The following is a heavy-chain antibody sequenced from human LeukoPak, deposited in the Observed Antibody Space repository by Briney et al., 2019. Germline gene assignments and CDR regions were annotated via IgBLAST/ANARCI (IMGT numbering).Heavy chain of an antibody. CDR3: ASLRVAAAGSYFDY. D-gene: IGHD6-13*01. CDR2: IYYSGST. Sequence: SETLSLTCTVSGGSISSYYWSWIRQPPGKGLEWIGYIYYSGSTNYNPSLKSRVTISVDTSNNQFSLKLSSVTAADTAVYYCASLRVAAAGSYFDYWGQGTLVTVSS. CDR1: GGSISSYY. J-gene: IGHJ4*02. V-gene: IGHV4-59*08.